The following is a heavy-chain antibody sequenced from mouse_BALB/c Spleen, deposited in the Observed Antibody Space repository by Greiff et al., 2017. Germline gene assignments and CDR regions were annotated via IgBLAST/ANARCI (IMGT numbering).Heavy chain of an antibody. D-gene: IGHD2-4*01. CDR3: ARDMITTPGAMDY. CDR2: IRNKANGYTT. J-gene: IGHJ4*01. V-gene: IGHV7-3*02. Sequence: EVQLQESGGGLVQPGGSLRLSCATSGFTFTDYYMSWVRQPPGKALEWLGFIRNKANGYTTEYSASVKGRFTISRDNSQSILYLQMNTLRAEDSATYYCARDMITTPGAMDYWGQGTSVTVSS. CDR1: GFTFTDYY.